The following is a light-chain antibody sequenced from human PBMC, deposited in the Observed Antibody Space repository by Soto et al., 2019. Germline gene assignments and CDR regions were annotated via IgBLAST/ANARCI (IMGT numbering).Light chain of an antibody. V-gene: IGKV1-5*03. CDR2: KAS. CDR1: QSISSL. J-gene: IGKJ1*01. Sequence: MTQSPSTLSASVGDRVTITCRASQSISSLLAWYQQKPGEAPKLLIYKASSLESGVPSRFSGSGSGTDFTLTISRLEPEDFAVYYCQQCGSSPWTFGQGTKVDI. CDR3: QQCGSSPWT.